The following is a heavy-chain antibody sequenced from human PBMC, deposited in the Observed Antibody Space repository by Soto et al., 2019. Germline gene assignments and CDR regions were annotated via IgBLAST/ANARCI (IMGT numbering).Heavy chain of an antibody. V-gene: IGHV4-34*01. J-gene: IGHJ4*02. CDR1: GGSFSGYY. CDR2: INHSGST. Sequence: QVQLQQWGAGLLKPSETLSLTCAVYGGSFSGYYWSWIRQPPGKGLEWIGEINHSGSTNYNPSLKSRVTISVDTSKNQFSLKLSSVTAADTAVYYCARGYHYYGSGKIDYWGQGTLVTVSS. CDR3: ARGYHYYGSGKIDY. D-gene: IGHD3-10*01.